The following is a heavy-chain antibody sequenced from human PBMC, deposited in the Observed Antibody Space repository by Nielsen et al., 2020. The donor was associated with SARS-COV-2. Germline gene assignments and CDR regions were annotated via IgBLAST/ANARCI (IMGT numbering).Heavy chain of an antibody. V-gene: IGHV1-46*01. J-gene: IGHJ4*02. D-gene: IGHD3-22*01. CDR3: ARDSSGTYRRVDY. CDR1: GYTFTGYY. CDR2: INPTNGGT. Sequence: ASVKVSCKASGYTFTGYYVQWARQAPGQGLEWMGLINPTNGGTTYAQKFQGRVTMTRDTSTSTVYMELSSLRSDDTAVYYCARDSSGTYRRVDYWGQGTLVTVSS.